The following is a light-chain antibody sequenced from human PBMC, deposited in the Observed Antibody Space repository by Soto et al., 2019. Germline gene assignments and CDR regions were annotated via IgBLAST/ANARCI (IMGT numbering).Light chain of an antibody. CDR3: QQSYSTPRT. CDR1: QSISSY. CDR2: SSS. V-gene: IGKV1-39*01. Sequence: DIQMTQSPSSLSASVGDRVTITCRASQSISSYLNWYQQKPRTAPKLLIYSSSSLQSGVPSRFSGSGSGTDFTLTISILQPEDFATYYCQQSYSTPRTFGQGTKVEIK. J-gene: IGKJ1*01.